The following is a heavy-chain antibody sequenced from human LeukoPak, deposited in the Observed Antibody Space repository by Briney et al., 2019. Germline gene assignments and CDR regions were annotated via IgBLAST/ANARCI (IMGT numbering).Heavy chain of an antibody. V-gene: IGHV3-7*01. CDR1: GFTFSSYW. J-gene: IGHJ6*02. D-gene: IGHD3-10*01. CDR2: IKQDGSEK. CDR3: AGSRITMVRGGRDV. Sequence: QSGGSLRLSCAASGFTFSSYWMSWVRQAPGKGLEWVANIKQDGSEKYYVDSVKGRFTISRDNAKNSLYLQMNSLRAEDTAVYYCAGSRITMVRGGRDVWGQGTTVTVSS.